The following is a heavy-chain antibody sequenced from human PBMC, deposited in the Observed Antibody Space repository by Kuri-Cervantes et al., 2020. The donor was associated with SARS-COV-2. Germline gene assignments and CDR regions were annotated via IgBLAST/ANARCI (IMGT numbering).Heavy chain of an antibody. CDR1: GYSISSGYY. CDR2: IYHSGST. V-gene: IGHV4-38-2*01. J-gene: IGHJ2*01. CDR3: ARRPGTYYYDSSGYPHWYFDL. D-gene: IGHD3-22*01. Sequence: SETLSLTCAVSGYSISSGYYWGWIRQPPGKGLEWIGSIYHSGSTYYNPSLKSRVTISVDTSKNQFSLKLSSVTAADTAVYYCARRPGTYYYDSSGYPHWYFDLWGRGTLVTVSS.